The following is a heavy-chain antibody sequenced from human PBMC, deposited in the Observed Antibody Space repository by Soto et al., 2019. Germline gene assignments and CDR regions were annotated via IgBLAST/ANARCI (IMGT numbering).Heavy chain of an antibody. CDR2: IVVGSGNT. J-gene: IGHJ4*02. V-gene: IGHV1-58*01. D-gene: IGHD3-22*01. Sequence: GASVKVSCKASGFTFTSSAVQWVRQARGQRLEWIGWIVVGSGNTNYAQKFQERVTITRDMSTSTAYMELSSLRSEDTAVYYCAADPGWSYYDSSGYYSLDYWGQGTLVTV. CDR3: AADPGWSYYDSSGYYSLDY. CDR1: GFTFTSSA.